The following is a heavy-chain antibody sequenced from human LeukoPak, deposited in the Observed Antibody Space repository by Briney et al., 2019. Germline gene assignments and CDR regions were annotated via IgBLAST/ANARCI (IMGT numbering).Heavy chain of an antibody. CDR3: VKDGVIQYYFDY. D-gene: IGHD2/OR15-2a*01. CDR1: GFTFSSYG. CDR2: ISGSGGST. J-gene: IGHJ4*02. Sequence: GGSLRLSCAASGFTFSSYGMSWVRQAPGKGLEWVSAISGSGGSTYYADSVKGRFTISRDKSKNTLYLQMNSLRAEDTAVYYCVKDGVIQYYFDYWGQGTLVTVSS. V-gene: IGHV3-23*01.